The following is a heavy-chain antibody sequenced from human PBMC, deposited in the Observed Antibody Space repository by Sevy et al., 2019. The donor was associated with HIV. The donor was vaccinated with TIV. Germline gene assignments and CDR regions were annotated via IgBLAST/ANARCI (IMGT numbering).Heavy chain of an antibody. V-gene: IGHV3-48*03. Sequence: GGSLRLSCEASGFTFRSYEMNWVRQAPGKGLEWLSYISTGGRTIYYIDSVKGRFTISRDNAKNSLHLQMNSLRDADTVVYYCATTRRDDYNYYFEYWGQGTLVTVSS. J-gene: IGHJ4*02. CDR1: GFTFRSYE. CDR2: ISTGGRTI. CDR3: ATTRRDDYNYYFEY. D-gene: IGHD4-4*01.